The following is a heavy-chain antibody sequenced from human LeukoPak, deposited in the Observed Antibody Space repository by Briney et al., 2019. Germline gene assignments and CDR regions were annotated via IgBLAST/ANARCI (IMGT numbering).Heavy chain of an antibody. V-gene: IGHV4-31*03. D-gene: IGHD3-10*01. CDR1: GGSISSGGYY. CDR2: IYYSGST. J-gene: IGHJ4*02. Sequence: TLSLTCTVTGGSISSGGYYWSWIHQHPGKGLEWIGYIYYSGSTYYNPSLKSRVTISVDTSKNQFSLKLSSVTAADTAVYYCARVLVSMVRGAFDYWGQGSLVTVSS. CDR3: ARVLVSMVRGAFDY.